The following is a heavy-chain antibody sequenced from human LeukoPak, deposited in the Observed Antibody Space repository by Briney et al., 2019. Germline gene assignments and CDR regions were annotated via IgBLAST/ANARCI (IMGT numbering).Heavy chain of an antibody. CDR3: ARRQQLVLWAFDI. CDR2: IYSGGAT. CDR1: GFTVSNSY. V-gene: IGHV3-66*01. J-gene: IGHJ3*02. D-gene: IGHD6-13*01. Sequence: GGSLRLSCAASGFTVSNSYTSWVCQAPGKGLEWVSVIYSGGATYYADSVKGRFTISRDNSQNTLSLQMNSLRAEDTAVYYCARRQQLVLWAFDIWGQGTMVTVSS.